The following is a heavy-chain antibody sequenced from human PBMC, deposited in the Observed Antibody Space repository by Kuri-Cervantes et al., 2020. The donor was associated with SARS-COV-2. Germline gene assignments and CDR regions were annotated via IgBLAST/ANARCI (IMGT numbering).Heavy chain of an antibody. CDR1: GGSISSYY. CDR2: IYYSGST. V-gene: IGHV4-59*08. Sequence: SETLSLTCTVSGGSISSYYWSWIRQPPGKGLEWIGYIYYSGSTNYNPSLKSRATISVDTSKNQFSLKLSSVTAADTAMYYCARLGAEHYDILTGETAYYYGMDVWGQGTTVTVSS. D-gene: IGHD3-9*01. J-gene: IGHJ6*02. CDR3: ARLGAEHYDILTGETAYYYGMDV.